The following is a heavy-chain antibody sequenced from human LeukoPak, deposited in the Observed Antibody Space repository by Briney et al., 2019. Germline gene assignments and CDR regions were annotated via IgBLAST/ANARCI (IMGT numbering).Heavy chain of an antibody. J-gene: IGHJ4*02. CDR3: ARHKTGGTYPLDY. Sequence: SETLSLTCTVSGGSMNTFFWSWIRQPPGKGLEWIGHIHYSGSTTYNPSLKSRVTISVDVSKNQFSLKLSSVTAADTAVYYCARHKTGGTYPLDYWGQGTLVTVSS. CDR1: GGSMNTFF. CDR2: IHYSGST. V-gene: IGHV4-59*08. D-gene: IGHD1-26*01.